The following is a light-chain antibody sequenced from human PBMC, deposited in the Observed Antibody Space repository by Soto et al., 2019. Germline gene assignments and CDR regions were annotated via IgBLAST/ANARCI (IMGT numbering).Light chain of an antibody. J-gene: IGKJ5*01. Sequence: EFVLTQSPGTLSLSPGERATLSCRASQTVRNNYLAWYQQKPGQAPRLLIYDASSRATGIPDRFSGGGSGTDFTLSISRLEPGDFAVYYCQQYGTSPITFGQGTRMEIK. CDR2: DAS. CDR1: QTVRNNY. CDR3: QQYGTSPIT. V-gene: IGKV3-20*01.